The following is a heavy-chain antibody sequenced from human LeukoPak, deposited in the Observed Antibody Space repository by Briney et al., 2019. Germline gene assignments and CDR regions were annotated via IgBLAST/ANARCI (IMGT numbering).Heavy chain of an antibody. CDR3: ARETTTLDY. D-gene: IGHD1-26*01. Sequence: GGSLRLSCAASGFSFSTYGMHWVRQAPGKGLEWVAVIWYDGSNEFYADSVKGRFTVSRDNSKNTLYLQMNSLRAEDTAVYYCARETTTLDYWGQGTLVTVSS. J-gene: IGHJ4*02. V-gene: IGHV3-33*01. CDR2: IWYDGSNE. CDR1: GFSFSTYG.